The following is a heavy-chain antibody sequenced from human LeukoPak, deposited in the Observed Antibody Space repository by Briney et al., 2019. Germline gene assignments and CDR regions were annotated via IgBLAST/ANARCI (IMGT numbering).Heavy chain of an antibody. V-gene: IGHV3-21*01. Sequence: PGGSLRLSCTASGFTFGDYAMSWFRQAPGKGLEWVSSISSSSSYIYYADSVKGRFTISRDNAKNSLYLQMNSLRAEDTAVYYCARALGPPTRELWDDWFDPWGQGTLVTVSS. CDR3: ARALGPPTRELWDDWFDP. J-gene: IGHJ5*02. CDR2: ISSSSSYI. CDR1: GFTFGDYA. D-gene: IGHD2-21*01.